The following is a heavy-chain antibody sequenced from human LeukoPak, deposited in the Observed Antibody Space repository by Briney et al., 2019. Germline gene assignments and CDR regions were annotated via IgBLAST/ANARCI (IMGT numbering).Heavy chain of an antibody. V-gene: IGHV1-46*01. CDR1: GYAFTKYY. CDR3: ARWNDAANGFDI. J-gene: IGHJ3*02. D-gene: IGHD1-1*01. Sequence: ASVKVPCKASGYAFTKYYMHWVRQAPGHGLEWMGIMNPSGGSTTYAQKFRGRVTMTSDTSTSTVFMELSSLKSEDTAIYYCARWNDAANGFDIWGQGTMVTVSS. CDR2: MNPSGGST.